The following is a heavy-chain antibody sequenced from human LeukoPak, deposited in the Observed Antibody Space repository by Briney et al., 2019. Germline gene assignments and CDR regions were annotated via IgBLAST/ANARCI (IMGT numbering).Heavy chain of an antibody. V-gene: IGHV3-23*01. J-gene: IGHJ4*02. CDR2: ISGSGGST. CDR1: AFTFRSYA. D-gene: IGHD1-20*01. CDR3: AKPKDNSLCCFDY. Sequence: GGSLRLSCTASAFTFRSYAKKWVRQAGGKGLEWVSAISGSGGSTYYADSVKGRFTISRDNSKNTLYLQMSSLRAEDTAVYYCAKPKDNSLCCFDYWGKGTLVTVSS.